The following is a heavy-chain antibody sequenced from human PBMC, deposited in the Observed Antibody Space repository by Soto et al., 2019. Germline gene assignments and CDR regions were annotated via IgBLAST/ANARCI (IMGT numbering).Heavy chain of an antibody. Sequence: GASVKVSCKASGYTFTSYGISWVRQAPGQGLEWMGWISAYNGNTNYAQKLQGRVTMTTDTSTSTAYMELRSLRSDDTAVYYCARDPSNSGDDRGTRYYYYGMDGWGQGTTVTVSS. CDR1: GYTFTSYG. J-gene: IGHJ6*02. CDR3: ARDPSNSGDDRGTRYYYYGMDG. D-gene: IGHD5-12*01. CDR2: ISAYNGNT. V-gene: IGHV1-18*01.